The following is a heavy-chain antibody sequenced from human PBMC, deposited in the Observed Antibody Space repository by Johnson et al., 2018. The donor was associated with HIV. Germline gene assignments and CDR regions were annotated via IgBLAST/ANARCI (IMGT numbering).Heavy chain of an antibody. J-gene: IGHJ3*02. V-gene: IGHV3-NL1*01. Sequence: VQLVESGGGVVQPGGSLRLSCAASGFTFSSYGMHWVRQAPGKGLAWVSVIYSGGRTYYADSVKGRFTISRDTSKNTLYLQMNSLRAEDTAVYYCARDKVGVSAFDIWGQGTMVTVSS. D-gene: IGHD3-16*01. CDR1: GFTFSSYG. CDR3: ARDKVGVSAFDI. CDR2: IYSGGRT.